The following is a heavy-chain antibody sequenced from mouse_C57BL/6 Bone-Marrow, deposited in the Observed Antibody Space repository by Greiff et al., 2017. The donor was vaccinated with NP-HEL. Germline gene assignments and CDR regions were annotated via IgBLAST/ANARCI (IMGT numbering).Heavy chain of an antibody. CDR3: AKQGLRGRSYDAMDY. CDR1: GFSLTSYG. CDR2: IWGGGST. Sequence: VKVVESGPGLVAPSQSLSITCTVSGFSLTSYGVDWVRQPPGKGLEWMGVIWGGGSTNYNSALMSRLSLSKDNSKSPVFLKMNRRQTDDTARYYCAKQGLRGRSYDAMDYWGQGTSVTVSS. D-gene: IGHD1-1*01. J-gene: IGHJ4*01. V-gene: IGHV2-9*01.